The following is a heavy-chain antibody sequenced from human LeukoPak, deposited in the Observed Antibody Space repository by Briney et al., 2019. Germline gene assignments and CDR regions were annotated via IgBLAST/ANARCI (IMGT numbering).Heavy chain of an antibody. D-gene: IGHD1-26*01. CDR3: AGGGIYYGAAFDF. V-gene: IGHV3-9*01. CDR1: GFTFDDYA. Sequence: PGGSLRLSCAASGFTFDDYAMHWVRQAPGKGLEWVSGISWNSGSIGYADSVKGRFTISRDNAKNSLYLQMNSLRAEDTALYYCAGGGIYYGAAFDFWGRGTLVTVSS. J-gene: IGHJ4*02. CDR2: ISWNSGSI.